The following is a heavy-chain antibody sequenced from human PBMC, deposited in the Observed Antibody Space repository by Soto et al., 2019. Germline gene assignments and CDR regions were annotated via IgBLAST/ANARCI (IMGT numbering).Heavy chain of an antibody. D-gene: IGHD6-6*01. Sequence: PGGSLRLSCAASGFTFSSYAMSSVRQAPGKGLEWVSAISGSGGSTYYADSVKGQFTISRDNSKNTLYLQMNSLRAEDTAVYYCAKDRWSSSSMGGNWFDPWGQGTLVTVSS. J-gene: IGHJ5*02. CDR1: GFTFSSYA. CDR2: ISGSGGST. CDR3: AKDRWSSSSMGGNWFDP. V-gene: IGHV3-23*01.